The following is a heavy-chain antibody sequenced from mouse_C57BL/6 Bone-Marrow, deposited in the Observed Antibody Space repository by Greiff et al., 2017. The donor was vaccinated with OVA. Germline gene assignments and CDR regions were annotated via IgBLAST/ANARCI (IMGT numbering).Heavy chain of an antibody. CDR3: ATDYAMDY. CDR1: GFTFSDYG. J-gene: IGHJ4*01. Sequence: EVKLMESGGGLVKPGGSLKLSCAASGFTFSDYGMHWVRQAPEKGLEWVAYISSGSSTIYYADTVKGRFTISRDNAKNTLFLQMTSLRAEDTAMYYCATDYAMDYWGQGTSVTVSS. CDR2: ISSGSSTI. V-gene: IGHV5-17*01.